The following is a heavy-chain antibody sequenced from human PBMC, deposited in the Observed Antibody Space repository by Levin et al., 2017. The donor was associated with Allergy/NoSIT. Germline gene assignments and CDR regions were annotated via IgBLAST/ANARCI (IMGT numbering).Heavy chain of an antibody. V-gene: IGHV3-33*01. Sequence: QAGGSLRLSCAASGFSFNTYGGHWVRQAPGKGLEWVAVIWYNGIYKYYGDSVKGRFTISRDIANNTLYLQMTNVSADDTAVYYCARGDTRDIDYWGQGTLVTVSS. CDR1: GFSFNTYG. CDR3: ARGDTRDIDY. D-gene: IGHD2-15*01. CDR2: IWYNGIYK. J-gene: IGHJ4*02.